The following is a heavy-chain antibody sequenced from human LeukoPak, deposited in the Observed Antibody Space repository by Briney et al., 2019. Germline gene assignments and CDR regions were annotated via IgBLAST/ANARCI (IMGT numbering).Heavy chain of an antibody. J-gene: IGHJ4*02. V-gene: IGHV3-23*01. D-gene: IGHD6-19*01. CDR3: AKGLGLAVAGIDY. CDR1: GFTFSSYA. Sequence: AGGSLRLSCAASGFTFSSYAMSWVRQAPGKGLEWVSAISGSGGSTYYADSVKGRFTISRDNSKNTLYLQTNSLRAEDTAVYYCAKGLGLAVAGIDYWGQGTLVTVSS. CDR2: ISGSGGST.